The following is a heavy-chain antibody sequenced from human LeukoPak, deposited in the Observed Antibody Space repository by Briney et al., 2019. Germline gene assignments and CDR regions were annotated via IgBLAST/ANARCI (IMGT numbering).Heavy chain of an antibody. D-gene: IGHD1-1*01. V-gene: IGHV1-8*01. Sequence: ASVKVSCKASGYTFTSYDINWVRQATGQGLEWMGWMNPNSGNAGYAQKFQGRVTMTRNTSISTAYMELSSLRSEDTAVYYCARGPRSGWNDVWFDPWGQGTLVTVSS. CDR3: ARGPRSGWNDVWFDP. CDR2: MNPNSGNA. J-gene: IGHJ5*02. CDR1: GYTFTSYD.